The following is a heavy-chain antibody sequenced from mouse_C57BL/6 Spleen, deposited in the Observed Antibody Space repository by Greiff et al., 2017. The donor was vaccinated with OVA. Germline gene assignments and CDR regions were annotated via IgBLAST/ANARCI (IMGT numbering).Heavy chain of an antibody. V-gene: IGHV1-72*01. CDR2: IDPNSGGT. D-gene: IGHD1-1*01. CDR3: ATTVVAHWYFEV. J-gene: IGHJ1*03. Sequence: QVQLQQPGAELVKPGASVKLSCKASGYTFTSYWMHWVKQRPGRGLEWIGRIDPNSGGTKYNEKFKSKATLTVDKPSSTAYMQIRSLTSEDSAVYYGATTVVAHWYFEVWGTGTTVTVSS. CDR1: GYTFTSYW.